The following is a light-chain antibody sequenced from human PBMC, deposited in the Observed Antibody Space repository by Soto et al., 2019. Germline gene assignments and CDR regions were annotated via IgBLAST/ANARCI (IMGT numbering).Light chain of an antibody. Sequence: QSALTQPPSVYGSPGQSVTISCTGTSTDFVSYNRVSWYQQPPGTAPKLIIYEASNRPSGVPGRFSVSKSGNTASLTISGLQAADEADYYCSLYTSENTYVFGTGTKVTVL. V-gene: IGLV2-18*01. CDR1: STDFVSYNR. CDR3: SLYTSENTYV. CDR2: EAS. J-gene: IGLJ1*01.